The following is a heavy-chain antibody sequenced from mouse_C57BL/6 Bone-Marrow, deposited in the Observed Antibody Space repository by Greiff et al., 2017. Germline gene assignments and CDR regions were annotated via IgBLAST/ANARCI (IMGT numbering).Heavy chain of an antibody. J-gene: IGHJ2*01. Sequence: VQLQQSDAELVKPGASVKISCKVSGYTFTDHTIHWMKQRPEHGLEWIGYIYPRDGSTKYNEKFKGKATLTADKSSSTAYMPLNSLTSEDSAVYFCARRRLRRRYFDYWGQGTTLTVSS. CDR2: IYPRDGST. D-gene: IGHD2-4*01. CDR3: ARRRLRRRYFDY. V-gene: IGHV1-78*01. CDR1: GYTFTDHT.